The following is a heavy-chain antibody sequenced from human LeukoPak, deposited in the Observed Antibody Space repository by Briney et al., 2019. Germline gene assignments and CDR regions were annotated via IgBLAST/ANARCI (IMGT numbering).Heavy chain of an antibody. CDR1: GYTFTGYY. CDR2: INPNSGGT. D-gene: IGHD6-13*01. CDR3: ARPGGSSWIYSDY. J-gene: IGHJ4*02. V-gene: IGHV1-2*02. Sequence: ASVKVSCKASGYTFTGYYMHWVRQAPGQGREWMGGINPNSGGTNYEQNFQGRVTMTMDPSNSTAYMELSRLRSDGTAVYYCARPGGSSWIYSDYWGQGTLLTVSS.